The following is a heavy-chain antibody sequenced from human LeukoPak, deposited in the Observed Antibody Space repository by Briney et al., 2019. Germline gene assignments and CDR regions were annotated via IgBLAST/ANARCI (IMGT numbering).Heavy chain of an antibody. CDR3: ARVVDTHFDY. Sequence: GGSLRLSCAASGFTFSSYEMNWVRQAPGKGLEWVPYISSSGSSIYYADSVKGRFTISRDNAKNSLYLQMNSLRAEDTAVYYCARVVDTHFDYWGQGTLVTVSS. D-gene: IGHD5-18*01. V-gene: IGHV3-48*03. CDR2: ISSSGSSI. CDR1: GFTFSSYE. J-gene: IGHJ4*02.